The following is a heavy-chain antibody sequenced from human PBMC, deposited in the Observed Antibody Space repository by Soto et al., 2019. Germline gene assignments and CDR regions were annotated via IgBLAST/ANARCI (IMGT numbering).Heavy chain of an antibody. Sequence: QVQLQQWGAGLLKPSETLSLTCAVYGGSFSGYYWSWIRQPPGKGLEWIGEINHSGNTNYNPSLKSRVTISVDTSQNQLFLNLSSVTAADTAMYYCARHHVRGRTIAGAAEFWGQGTLVTVSS. CDR1: GGSFSGYY. CDR2: INHSGNT. V-gene: IGHV4-34*01. D-gene: IGHD6-13*01. CDR3: ARHHVRGRTIAGAAEF. J-gene: IGHJ4*02.